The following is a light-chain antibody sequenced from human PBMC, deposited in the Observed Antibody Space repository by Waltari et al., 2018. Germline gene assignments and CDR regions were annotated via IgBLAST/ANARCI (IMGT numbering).Light chain of an antibody. V-gene: IGKV3-15*01. CDR1: QSVSSN. CDR3: QQYNNWPPWT. CDR2: GAS. Sequence: LSCRASQSVSSNLAWYQQKPGQAPRLLIYGASTRATGIPARFSGSGSGTEFTLTISSLQSEDFAVYYCQQYNNWPPWTFGQGTKVEIK. J-gene: IGKJ1*01.